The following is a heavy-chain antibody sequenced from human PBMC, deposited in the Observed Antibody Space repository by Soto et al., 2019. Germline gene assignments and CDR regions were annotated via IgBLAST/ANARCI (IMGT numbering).Heavy chain of an antibody. Sequence: EEQLLESGGGLVQPGGSLRRSGAATGFNFGSYAMGWVRQAPGKGLEWVSGVSGSGSRPYYADSVKGRLTISKDKPKNTLYLDLNNLRSEDTAVYFCVKGKESGYRGAFAPWGQGAMVTVS. V-gene: IGHV3-23*01. CDR1: GFNFGSYA. CDR3: VKGKESGYRGAFAP. CDR2: VSGSGSRP. D-gene: IGHD5-18*01. J-gene: IGHJ5*02.